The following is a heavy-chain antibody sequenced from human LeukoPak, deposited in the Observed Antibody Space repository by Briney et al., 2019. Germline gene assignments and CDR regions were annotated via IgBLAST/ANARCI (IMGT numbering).Heavy chain of an antibody. D-gene: IGHD3-16*01. CDR3: ARQGGWFDP. Sequence: PPESLSLTCTVSGGSISSSSYYWGWIRQPPGTGLEWIGSIYHSGSTYYNPSLKSRVTISVDTSKNQFSLKLSSVTAADTAVYYCARQGGWFDPWGQGTLVTVSS. J-gene: IGHJ5*02. CDR2: IYHSGST. CDR1: GGSISSSSYY. V-gene: IGHV4-39*01.